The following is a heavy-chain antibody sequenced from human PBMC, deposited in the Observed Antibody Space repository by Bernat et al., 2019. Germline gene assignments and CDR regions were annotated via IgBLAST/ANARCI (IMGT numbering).Heavy chain of an antibody. J-gene: IGHJ2*01. CDR1: GFTFDDYT. V-gene: IGHV3-43*01. Sequence: EVQLVESGGVVVQPGGSLRLSCAASGFTFDDYTMHWVRQAPGKGLEWVSLISWDGGSTYYADSVKGRFTISRDNSKNSLYLQMNSLRTEDTALYYCAIGAYGVKSVTFDLWGRGTLVTVSS. CDR2: ISWDGGST. D-gene: IGHD4-23*01. CDR3: AIGAYGVKSVTFDL.